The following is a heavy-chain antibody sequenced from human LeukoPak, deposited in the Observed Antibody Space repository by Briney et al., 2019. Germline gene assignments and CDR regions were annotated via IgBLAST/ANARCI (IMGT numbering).Heavy chain of an antibody. V-gene: IGHV4-34*01. CDR2: INHSGST. J-gene: IGHJ5*02. CDR3: ARGLSKVAVAGNRFDP. CDR1: GGSFSGYY. Sequence: SETLSLTCAVYGGSFSGYYWSWIRQPPGKGLEWIGEINHSGSTNYNPSLKSRVTISVDTSKNQFSLKLSSVTAADTAVYYCARGLSKVAVAGNRFDPWGQGTLVTVSS. D-gene: IGHD6-19*01.